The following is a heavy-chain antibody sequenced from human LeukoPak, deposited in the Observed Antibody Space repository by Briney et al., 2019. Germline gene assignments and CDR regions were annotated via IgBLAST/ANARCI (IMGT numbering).Heavy chain of an antibody. Sequence: GESLKISCKGSGYSFTSYWIGWVRQMPGKGLEWMGIIYPGDSDTRYSPSFQGQVTISADKSISTAYLQWSSLKASDTAMYYCARLPYSSGWYRYFQHWGQGTLVTVS. CDR2: IYPGDSDT. J-gene: IGHJ1*01. CDR1: GYSFTSYW. CDR3: ARLPYSSGWYRYFQH. V-gene: IGHV5-51*01. D-gene: IGHD6-19*01.